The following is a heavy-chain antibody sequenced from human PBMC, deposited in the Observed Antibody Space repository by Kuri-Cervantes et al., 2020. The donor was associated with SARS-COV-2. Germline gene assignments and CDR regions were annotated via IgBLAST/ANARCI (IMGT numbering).Heavy chain of an antibody. V-gene: IGHV1-18*01. CDR1: TNAGITAC. J-gene: IGHJ6*02. D-gene: IGHD6-13*01. Sequence: VTVTCQRSTNAGITACSSWARQAPGQGLEWMGWISAYNGNTNYAQKLQGRVTMTTDTSTSTAYMELRSLRSDDTAVYYCAREVCVGIAAAGKACYYYYSMDVWSQGTTVTVSS. CDR2: ISAYNGNT. CDR3: AREVCVGIAAAGKACYYYYSMDV.